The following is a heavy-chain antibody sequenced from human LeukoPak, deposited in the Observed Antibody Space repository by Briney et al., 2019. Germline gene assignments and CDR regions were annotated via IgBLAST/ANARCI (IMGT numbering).Heavy chain of an antibody. J-gene: IGHJ4*02. CDR3: AGAAGNIDY. CDR2: ISSSSSTI. V-gene: IGHV3-48*01. Sequence: GGSLRLSCVASGFTFSSYSMNWLRQAPGKGLEWVSYISSSSSTIYYADSVKGRFTISRDNSKNTLYLQMNSLRAEDTAVYYCAGAAGNIDYWGQGTLVTVSS. CDR1: GFTFSSYS. D-gene: IGHD6-13*01.